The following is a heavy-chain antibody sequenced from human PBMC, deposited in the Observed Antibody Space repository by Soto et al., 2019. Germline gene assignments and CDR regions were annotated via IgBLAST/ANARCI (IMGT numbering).Heavy chain of an antibody. D-gene: IGHD6-13*01. CDR2: TYYSGST. V-gene: IGHV4-59*01. Sequence: WSGSGGAMSACCWNGWRQPPGKGLQWIGYTYYSGSTTYNPSLKSRVTISVDSSKNQFSLKLDSVTPADTAVYYCERVRGPAGTTYFPYWG. CDR1: GGAMSACC. CDR3: ERVRGPAGTTYFPY. J-gene: IGHJ4*01.